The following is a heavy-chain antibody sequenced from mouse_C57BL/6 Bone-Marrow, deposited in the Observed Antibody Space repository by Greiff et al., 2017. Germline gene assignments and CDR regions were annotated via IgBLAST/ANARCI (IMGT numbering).Heavy chain of an antibody. CDR3: ARGGDPYYFDY. D-gene: IGHD3-3*01. CDR2: IDPSDSYT. Sequence: QVQLKQPGAELVRPGTSVKLSCKASGYTFTSYWMHWVKQRPGQGLEWIGVIDPSDSYTNYNQKFKGKATLTVDTSSSTAYMQLSSLTSEDSAVYCCARGGDPYYFDYWGQGTTLTVSS. CDR1: GYTFTSYW. J-gene: IGHJ2*01. V-gene: IGHV1-59*01.